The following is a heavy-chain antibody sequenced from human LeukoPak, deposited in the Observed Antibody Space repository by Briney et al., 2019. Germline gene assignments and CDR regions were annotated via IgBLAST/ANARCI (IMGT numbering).Heavy chain of an antibody. CDR3: ARRDFWSGSTLDY. V-gene: IGHV4-39*01. Sequence: PSETLSLTCTVSGGSISSSSYYWGWIRQPPGKGLEWIGSIYYSGSTYYNPSLKSRVTISVDTSKNQFSLKLSSVTAADTAVYYCARRDFWSGSTLDYWGQGTLVTVSS. CDR1: GGSISSSSYY. J-gene: IGHJ4*02. D-gene: IGHD3-3*01. CDR2: IYYSGST.